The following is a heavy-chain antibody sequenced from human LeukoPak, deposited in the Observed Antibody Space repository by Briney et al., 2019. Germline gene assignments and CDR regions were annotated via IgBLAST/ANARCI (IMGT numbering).Heavy chain of an antibody. J-gene: IGHJ4*02. V-gene: IGHV4-59*01. CDR1: GGSISSYY. CDR2: IYCSGST. D-gene: IGHD4-17*01. CDR3: ARESTVTGFDY. Sequence: PSETLSLTCTVSGGSISSYYWNWIRQPPGKGLEWIGYIYCSGSTNYNPSLKSRVTISVDTSKNQFSLKLSSVTAADTAVYYCARESTVTGFDYWGQGTLVTVSS.